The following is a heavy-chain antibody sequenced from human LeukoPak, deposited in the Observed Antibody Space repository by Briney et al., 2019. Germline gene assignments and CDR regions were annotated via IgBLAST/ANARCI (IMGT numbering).Heavy chain of an antibody. CDR3: ARDLRAAAANNWFDP. CDR1: GVSFSDYY. J-gene: IGHJ5*02. CDR2: IQQSVYT. Sequence: SETLSLTCAVYGVSFSDYYWSWIRQPPGKGGEWIGEIQQSVYTNYNPSLKSRVTISVDTSKNQLSLKLSSVTAADTAVYYCARDLRAAAANNWFDPWGQGTLVTVSS. V-gene: IGHV4-34*01. D-gene: IGHD6-13*01.